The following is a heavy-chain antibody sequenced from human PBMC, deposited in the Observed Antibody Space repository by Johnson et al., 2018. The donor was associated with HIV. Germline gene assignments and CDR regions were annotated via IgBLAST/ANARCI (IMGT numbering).Heavy chain of an antibody. D-gene: IGHD1-26*01. CDR3: AKYGGGGTYFSAFDI. CDR1: GFTFSIYA. CDR2: ISGSGGTT. V-gene: IGHV3-23*04. J-gene: IGHJ3*02. Sequence: VQLVESGGGLAQPGGSLRLSCAASGFTFSIYAMTWVRQAPGRGLEWVSTISGSGGTTYYADAVTGRFTISRDSSKNTMFLQRSSVRVEGTAVYSCAKYGGGGTYFSAFDIWGQGTKVTVSS.